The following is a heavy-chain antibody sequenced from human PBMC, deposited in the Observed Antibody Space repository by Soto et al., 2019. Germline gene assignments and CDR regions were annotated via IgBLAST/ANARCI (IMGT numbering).Heavy chain of an antibody. CDR2: ISNNGINK. CDR3: TKVIRADSTSSNFFYFAGLDV. Sequence: QVQLVESGGGVVQPGRSLRLSCAASGFTFRTYGMHWVRQAPGKGLEWLAVISNNGINKYYADSVKGRFTISRDNSRDTLILQMNSLRGEETAIYYCTKVIRADSTSSNFFYFAGLDVWGQGTTVTVSS. CDR1: GFTFRTYG. D-gene: IGHD6-6*01. J-gene: IGHJ6*02. V-gene: IGHV3-30*18.